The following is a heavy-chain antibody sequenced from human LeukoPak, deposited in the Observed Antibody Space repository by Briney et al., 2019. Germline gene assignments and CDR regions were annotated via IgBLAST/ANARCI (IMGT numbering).Heavy chain of an antibody. CDR3: TRGLTYYDFWSGPWAYYYYGMDV. J-gene: IGHJ6*02. Sequence: PGGSLRLTCTASGFTFGDYAMSWVRQAPGKGLEWVGFIRSKAYGGTTEYAASVKGRFTISRDDSKSIAYLQMNSLKTEDTAVYYCTRGLTYYDFWSGPWAYYYYGMDVWGQGNPGHRLL. CDR2: IRSKAYGGTT. CDR1: GFTFGDYA. V-gene: IGHV3-49*04. D-gene: IGHD3-3*01.